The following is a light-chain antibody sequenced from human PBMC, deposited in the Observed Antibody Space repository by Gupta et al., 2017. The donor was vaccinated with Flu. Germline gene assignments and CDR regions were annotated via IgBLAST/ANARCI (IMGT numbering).Light chain of an antibody. CDR2: EVS. J-gene: IGLJ3*02. V-gene: IGLV2-14*01. CDR3: SSYRSTNSQV. CDR1: SSDVGGYNY. Sequence: QSALTQPASVSGSPGQSITISCTGTSSDVGGYNYVSWYQHHPGKAPKLMIYEVSFRPSGVSNRFSGSKSGNTASLTISGLQAEDEADYYCSSYRSTNSQVFGGGTRLTVL.